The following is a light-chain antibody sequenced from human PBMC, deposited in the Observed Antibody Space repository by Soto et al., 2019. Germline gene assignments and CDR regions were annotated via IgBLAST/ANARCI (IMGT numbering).Light chain of an antibody. CDR1: QSVSSY. CDR2: DAS. J-gene: IGKJ4*01. CDR3: QQRSNWPLA. V-gene: IGKV3-11*01. Sequence: EIVLTQSPAPLSLSPGERATLSCRASQSVSSYLAWYQQTPGQAPRLLIYDASNRATGIAAMFSGSGSGTDFTLTISSLEPEDFAVYYCQQRSNWPLAFGGGTKVEIK.